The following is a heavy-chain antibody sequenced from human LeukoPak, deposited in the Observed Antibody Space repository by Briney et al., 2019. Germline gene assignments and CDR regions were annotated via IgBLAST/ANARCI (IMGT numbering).Heavy chain of an antibody. V-gene: IGHV3-74*01. CDR1: GFTFSDFW. D-gene: IGHD3-16*01. CDR3: GRVRGGN. Sequence: QTGGSLRLSCAASGFTFSDFWMYWARQAPGKGLVWISNINEHGTTAYADSVKGRFTISRDNAKNILYLQMNSLRAEDTAVYYCGRVRGGNWGQGTLVTVSS. CDR2: INEHGTT. J-gene: IGHJ4*02.